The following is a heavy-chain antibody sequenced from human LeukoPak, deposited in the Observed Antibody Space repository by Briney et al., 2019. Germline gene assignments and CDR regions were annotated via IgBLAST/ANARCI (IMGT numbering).Heavy chain of an antibody. CDR2: IHPVNSET. CDR1: GYSFTTQW. Sequence: GESLKISCKVSGYSFTTQWIGWVRQMPGKGLEWMGIIHPVNSETRYRPSFEGQVTISAGTSISTVFLQWNSLKSSDTAMYYCARRGSYYWFDYWGQGTLVTVSS. D-gene: IGHD1-26*01. CDR3: ARRGSYYWFDY. V-gene: IGHV5-51*01. J-gene: IGHJ5*01.